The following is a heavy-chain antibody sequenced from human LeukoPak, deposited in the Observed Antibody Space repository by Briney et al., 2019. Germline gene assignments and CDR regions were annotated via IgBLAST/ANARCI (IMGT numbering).Heavy chain of an antibody. D-gene: IGHD1-26*01. V-gene: IGHV3-73*01. CDR3: TRIVGATPRGVYFDY. CDR1: GFTFSGSA. J-gene: IGHJ4*02. Sequence: SGGSLRLSCAASGFTFSGSAMQWVRQASGKGLEWVGRIRSKANSYATAYAASVKCRFTISRDDSKNTAYLQMNSLKTEDTAVYYCTRIVGATPRGVYFDYWGQGTLVTVSS. CDR2: IRSKANSYAT.